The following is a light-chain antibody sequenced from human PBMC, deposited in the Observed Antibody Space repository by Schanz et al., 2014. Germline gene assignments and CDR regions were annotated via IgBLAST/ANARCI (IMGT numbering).Light chain of an antibody. J-gene: IGKJ1*01. Sequence: EIVLTQSPGTLSLSPGERATLSCRASQSVSSSYLAWYQQKPGQAPRLLIYGASSRATGIPDRFSGSGSGTDFTLTIGSLQSEDFAVYYCQQRSNWHTWTFGQGTKVEIK. CDR3: QQRSNWHTWT. CDR2: GAS. CDR1: QSVSSSY. V-gene: IGKV3D-20*02.